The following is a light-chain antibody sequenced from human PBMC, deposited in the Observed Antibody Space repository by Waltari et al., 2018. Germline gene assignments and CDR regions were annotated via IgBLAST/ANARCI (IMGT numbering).Light chain of an antibody. CDR3: CSYAGRGTYV. Sequence: QSALTQPASVSGTPGQSITISCTGTTSDVGSYDLVSWYQQHPGEAPKLLFCEGFNRPPDISRRFSGSKSGSTASLTISGLQPEDEADYYCCSYAGRGTYVFGSGTKVTVL. CDR2: EGF. J-gene: IGLJ1*01. CDR1: TSDVGSYDL. V-gene: IGLV2-23*01.